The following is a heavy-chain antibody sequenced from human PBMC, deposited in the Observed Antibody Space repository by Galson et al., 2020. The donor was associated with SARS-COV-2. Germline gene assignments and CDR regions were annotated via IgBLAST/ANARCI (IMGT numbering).Heavy chain of an antibody. V-gene: IGHV4-31*03. CDR3: ARGFEGVGAYWGWFDP. CDR2: ISYSGST. CDR1: GGSITTVTFY. Sequence: SETLSLTCTVSGGSITTVTFYWSWLRQHPGKGLEWIAYISYSGSTYYNPPFRSRVALSADTSQNQFSLKLNSITSAATAGYFCARGFEGVGAYWGWFDPWGQGTLVTVSS. D-gene: IGHD7-27*01. J-gene: IGHJ5*02.